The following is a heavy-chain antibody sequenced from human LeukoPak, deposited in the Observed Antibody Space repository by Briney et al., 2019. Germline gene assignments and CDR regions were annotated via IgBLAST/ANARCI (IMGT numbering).Heavy chain of an antibody. D-gene: IGHD2-15*01. CDR1: GGSISNYF. V-gene: IGHV4-59*08. CDR3: ARLLRWSEDGFDI. CDR2: IHDTGRT. Sequence: SETLSLTGTVSGGSISNYFWSWIRQSPGKGLECIGYIHDTGRTKYNPSLESRVTISIDTSNQCSLTLRSVTAADTAVYYCARLLRWSEDGFDIWGQGTMVAISS. J-gene: IGHJ3*02.